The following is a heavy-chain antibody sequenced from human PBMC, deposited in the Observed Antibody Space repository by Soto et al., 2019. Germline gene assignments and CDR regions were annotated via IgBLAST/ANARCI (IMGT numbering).Heavy chain of an antibody. J-gene: IGHJ4*02. CDR3: ARLSPKLTVPY. CDR2: IYHSGST. Sequence: PSETLSLTCAVSGGSISSGGYSWSWIRQPPGKGLEWIGYIYHSGSTYYNPSLKSRVTISVDTSKNQFSLKLSSVTAADTALYYCARLSPKLTVPYWGQGTLVTVPQ. D-gene: IGHD4-4*01. CDR1: GGSISSGGYS. V-gene: IGHV4-30-2*03.